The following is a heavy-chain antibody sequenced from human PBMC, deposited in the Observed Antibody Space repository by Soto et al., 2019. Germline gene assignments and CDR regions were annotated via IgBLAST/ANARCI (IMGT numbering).Heavy chain of an antibody. J-gene: IGHJ1*01. V-gene: IGHV1-8*01. Sequence: ASVKVSCKASGYNITSYDIIWVRQAAGQGLEWMGWMDPNRGHSDSAQNFRGRVTMTTNISASTAYMELSGLRSDDTGVYYCARAAYRSRWFSSHWAQGTRVTVSS. CDR3: ARAAYRSRWFSSH. D-gene: IGHD6-19*01. CDR1: GYNITSYD. CDR2: MDPNRGHS.